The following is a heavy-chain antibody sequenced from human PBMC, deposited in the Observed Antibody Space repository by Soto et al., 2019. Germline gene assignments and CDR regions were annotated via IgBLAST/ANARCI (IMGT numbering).Heavy chain of an antibody. CDR2: ISGSGGIT. CDR1: GLTFSYFA. V-gene: IGHV3-23*01. CDR3: ALLGRSGSGRPYYYGMDV. J-gene: IGHJ6*02. Sequence: EVQLLESGGGLVQPGGSLRLSCAVSGLTFSYFAMSWVRQAPGKGLEWVSAISGSGGITYYADSVKGRFTMSRDNSKNTLFLQMNSLRAEDTAVYYCALLGRSGSGRPYYYGMDVWGQGTTVTVSS. D-gene: IGHD3-10*01.